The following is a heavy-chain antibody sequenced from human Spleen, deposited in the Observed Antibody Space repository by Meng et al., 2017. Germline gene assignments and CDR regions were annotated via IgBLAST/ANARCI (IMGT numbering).Heavy chain of an antibody. D-gene: IGHD1-26*01. CDR3: TTDWEVGATNDFGY. CDR2: IDFDGSST. V-gene: IGHV3-74*01. Sequence: EVQLVESGGGLVQPGGCLRFLCPASGLTFSSYWMYWVRQAPGKGLVWVSRIDFDGSSTSYADSVKGRFTISRDNARNTVFLQMNSLRAEDTAVYYCTTDWEVGATNDFGYWGQGTLVTVSS. J-gene: IGHJ4*02. CDR1: GLTFSSYW.